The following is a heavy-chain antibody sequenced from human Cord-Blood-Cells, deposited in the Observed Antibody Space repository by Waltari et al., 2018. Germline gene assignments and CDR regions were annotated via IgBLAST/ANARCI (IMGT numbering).Heavy chain of an antibody. J-gene: IGHJ4*02. CDR2: IKSDGSST. CDR3: ASRKCSGGSCYFDY. Sequence: EVQLVESGGGLVQPGGSLRLSCAASGFTFSSYWMHWVRQAPGKGLVWVARIKSDGSSTSYADAVKGRFTISRDNAKNTLYLQMNSLRAEDTAVYYCASRKCSGGSCYFDYWGQGTLVTVSS. CDR1: GFTFSSYW. V-gene: IGHV3-74*01. D-gene: IGHD2-15*01.